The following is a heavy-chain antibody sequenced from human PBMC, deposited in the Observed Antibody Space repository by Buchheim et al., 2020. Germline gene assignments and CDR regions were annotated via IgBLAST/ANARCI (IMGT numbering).Heavy chain of an antibody. CDR2: IRSDGSSA. Sequence: EVQLVESGGGLVQPGGSLRLSCAASGFTFSSYWMHWVRQAPGKGLVWLSRIRSDGSSASYADSVKGRFTTSRDNAKNTLYLQMDSLRAEDTAVYYCTRAGSSAGYYFDYWGQGTL. D-gene: IGHD3-10*01. J-gene: IGHJ4*02. V-gene: IGHV3-74*01. CDR1: GFTFSSYW. CDR3: TRAGSSAGYYFDY.